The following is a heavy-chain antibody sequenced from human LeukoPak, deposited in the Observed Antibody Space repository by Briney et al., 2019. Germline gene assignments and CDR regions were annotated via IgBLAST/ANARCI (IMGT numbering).Heavy chain of an antibody. CDR3: ARENSGGSAFDY. J-gene: IGHJ4*02. D-gene: IGHD3-16*01. V-gene: IGHV3-7*01. CDR1: EFTFSICW. CDR2: INQGGSEK. Sequence: PGGSLRLSCAASEFTFSICWMSWVRQAPGKGLEWVANINQGGSEKYYVDSVKGRFTISRDNAKNSLYLQMNNLRADDTAVYYCARENSGGSAFDYWGQGTLVTVSS.